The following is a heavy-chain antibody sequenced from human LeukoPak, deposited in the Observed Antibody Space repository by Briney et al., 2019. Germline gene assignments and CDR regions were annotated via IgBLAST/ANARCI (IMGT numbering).Heavy chain of an antibody. CDR2: IFYTGSS. J-gene: IGHJ1*01. CDR1: GGSISSGIYY. V-gene: IGHV4-31*03. Sequence: PSETLSLTCSVSGGSISSGIYYWIWIRRHPGMGLEWIGCIFYTGSSYYNPSLKSRVTIAVDTSKNQFSLKMSSVTAADTAVYYCARGGDNSGYYSGEYFHYWGQGTLVTVSS. D-gene: IGHD3-22*01. CDR3: ARGGDNSGYYSGEYFHY.